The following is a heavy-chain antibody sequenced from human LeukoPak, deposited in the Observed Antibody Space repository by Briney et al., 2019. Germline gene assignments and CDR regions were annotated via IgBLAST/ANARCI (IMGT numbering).Heavy chain of an antibody. J-gene: IGHJ4*02. CDR3: AKDCGGGDYDFWSVRGYFDY. V-gene: IGHV3-23*01. Sequence: GGSLRLSCAASGFTFSSYAMSWVRQAPGKGLEWVSAISGSGGSTYYADSVKGRFTISRDNSKNTLYLQMNSLRAEDTAVYYCAKDCGGGDYDFWSVRGYFDYWGQGTLVTVSS. D-gene: IGHD3-3*01. CDR2: ISGSGGST. CDR1: GFTFSSYA.